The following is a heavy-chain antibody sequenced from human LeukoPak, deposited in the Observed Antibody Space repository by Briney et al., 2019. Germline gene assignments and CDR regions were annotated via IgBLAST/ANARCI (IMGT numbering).Heavy chain of an antibody. CDR3: AREEQYRNYFDH. Sequence: ASVKVSCKAPGYTLTDSYMHWVRQAPGQGLEWLAWINPNSGDTNYAQKFQGRVTVTSDTSISTAYMELSGLTSDDTAVYFCAREEQYRNYFDHWGQGTLVTVSS. CDR2: INPNSGDT. CDR1: GYTLTDSY. J-gene: IGHJ4*02. V-gene: IGHV1-2*02. D-gene: IGHD1/OR15-1a*01.